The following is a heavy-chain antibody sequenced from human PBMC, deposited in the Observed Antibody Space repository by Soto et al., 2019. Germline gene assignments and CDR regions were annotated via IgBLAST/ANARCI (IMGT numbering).Heavy chain of an antibody. D-gene: IGHD2-2*01. Sequence: PGGSLRLSCAASGFTFSSYSMNWVRQAPGKGLEWVSSISSSSSYIYYAESVKGRFTISRDNAKNSLYLQMNSLRAEDTAVYYCARFRVDRYCSSTSCPHDDAFDIWGQGTMVTVSS. V-gene: IGHV3-21*01. CDR1: GFTFSSYS. J-gene: IGHJ3*02. CDR2: ISSSSSYI. CDR3: ARFRVDRYCSSTSCPHDDAFDI.